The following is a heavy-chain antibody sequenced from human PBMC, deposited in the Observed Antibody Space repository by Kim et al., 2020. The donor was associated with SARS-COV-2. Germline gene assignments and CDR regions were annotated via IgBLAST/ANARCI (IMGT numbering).Heavy chain of an antibody. V-gene: IGHV1-2*06. CDR3: ARGGGLAANDY. CDR1: GYNFIDTY. CDR2: VNPTSGGT. Sequence: ASVKVSCKASGYNFIDTYMHWVRQAPGQGLEWVGRVNPTSGGTDYAQKFQGRVTMTGDTSISTVYMELSRMTSDDTAMYYCARGGGLAANDYWGQGTLVTVSS. D-gene: IGHD3-16*01. J-gene: IGHJ4*02.